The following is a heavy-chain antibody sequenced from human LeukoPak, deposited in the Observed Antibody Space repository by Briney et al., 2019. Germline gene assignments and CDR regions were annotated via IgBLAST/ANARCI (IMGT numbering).Heavy chain of an antibody. V-gene: IGHV4-34*01. CDR3: ARAGYCSSTSCYRDY. D-gene: IGHD2-2*02. CDR2: INHSGST. J-gene: IGHJ4*02. CDR1: GGSFSGYY. Sequence: SETLSLTCAVYGGSFSGYYWSWIRQPPGKGLEWIGEINHSGSTNYNPSLKSRVTISVDTSKNQFSLKLSSVTAADTAVYYCARAGYCSSTSCYRDYWGREPWSPSPQ.